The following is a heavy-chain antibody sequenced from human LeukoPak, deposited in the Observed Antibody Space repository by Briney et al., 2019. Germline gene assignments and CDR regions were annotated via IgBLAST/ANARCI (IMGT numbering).Heavy chain of an antibody. CDR3: ARDFWSGYYEYYYYGMDV. Sequence: PSETLSLTCTVSGGSISSYYWSWIRQPAGKGLEWIGRIYTSGSTNYNPSLKSRVTMSVDTSKNQFSLKLSSVTAADTAVYYCARDFWSGYYEYYYYGMDVWGQGTTVTVSS. J-gene: IGHJ6*02. CDR2: IYTSGST. CDR1: GGSISSYY. V-gene: IGHV4-4*07. D-gene: IGHD3-3*01.